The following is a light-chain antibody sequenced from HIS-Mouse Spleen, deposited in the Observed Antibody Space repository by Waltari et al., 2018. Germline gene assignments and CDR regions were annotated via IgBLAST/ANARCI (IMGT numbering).Light chain of an antibody. CDR2: AAS. CDR3: QQLNSYPWT. J-gene: IGKJ1*01. V-gene: IGKV1-9*01. Sequence: DIQLTQSPSFLSASVGDRVTITCRASQGISSYLAAYQQKPGKAPKLLIYAASTLQSGVPSRFIGSGSGTEFTLIISSLQPEDFATYYCQQLNSYPWTFGQGTKVEIK. CDR1: QGISSY.